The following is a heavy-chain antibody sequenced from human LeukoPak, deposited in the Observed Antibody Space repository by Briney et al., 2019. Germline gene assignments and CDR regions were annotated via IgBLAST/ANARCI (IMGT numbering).Heavy chain of an antibody. Sequence: SETLSLTCTVSGGSISSSHYYWGWIRQTPGKGLEWIGTIYYSGTTYYNPSLENRATISEDTSKNQFSLTLKSVTAADTAVYYCARQISDYYYYYIDVWGKGTTVTVSS. J-gene: IGHJ6*03. CDR3: ARQISDYYYYYIDV. CDR1: GGSISSSHYY. D-gene: IGHD3-10*01. V-gene: IGHV4-39*01. CDR2: IYYSGTT.